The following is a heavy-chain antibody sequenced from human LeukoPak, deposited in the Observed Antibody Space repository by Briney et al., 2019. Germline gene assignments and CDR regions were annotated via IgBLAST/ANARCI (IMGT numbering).Heavy chain of an antibody. Sequence: GGSLRLSCAASGFTFSSYSMYWVRQAPGKGLEWVSYLTSSGSIISYADSVKGRLTISRDNARNSLYLQMNSLRAEDTAVYYCARGSGYCSGTSCYVDYWGQGTLVTVSS. CDR1: GFTFSSYS. CDR2: LTSSGSII. CDR3: ARGSGYCSGTSCYVDY. J-gene: IGHJ4*02. D-gene: IGHD2-2*01. V-gene: IGHV3-48*01.